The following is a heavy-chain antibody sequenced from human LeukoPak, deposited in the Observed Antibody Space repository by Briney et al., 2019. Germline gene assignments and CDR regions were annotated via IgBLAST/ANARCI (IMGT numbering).Heavy chain of an antibody. Sequence: GGSLRLSCAASGFTFSSYWMHWVRHAPGKGLVWVSRINSDGSSTSYADSVKGRFTISRDNAKNTLYLQMNSLRAEDTAVYYCASGYCSGGSCYFYGMDVWGQGTTVTVSS. J-gene: IGHJ6*02. V-gene: IGHV3-74*01. D-gene: IGHD2-15*01. CDR3: ASGYCSGGSCYFYGMDV. CDR2: INSDGSST. CDR1: GFTFSSYW.